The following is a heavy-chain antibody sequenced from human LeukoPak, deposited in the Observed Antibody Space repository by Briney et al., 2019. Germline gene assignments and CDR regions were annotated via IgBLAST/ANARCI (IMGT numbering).Heavy chain of an antibody. Sequence: ASVKVSCKASGYTFTGYYMHWVRRAPGQGLEWMGWINPNSGGTNYAQKFQGRVTMTRDTSISTAYMELSRLRSDDTAVYYCARSTPMGYCSSTSCPGEYDYWGQGTLVTVSS. D-gene: IGHD2-2*01. CDR1: GYTFTGYY. CDR2: INPNSGGT. J-gene: IGHJ4*02. V-gene: IGHV1-2*02. CDR3: ARSTPMGYCSSTSCPGEYDY.